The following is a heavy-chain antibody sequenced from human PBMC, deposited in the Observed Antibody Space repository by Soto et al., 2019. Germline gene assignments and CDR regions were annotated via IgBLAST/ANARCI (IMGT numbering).Heavy chain of an antibody. CDR1: GFTFSSYA. V-gene: IGHV3-23*01. Sequence: GGSLRLSCAASGFTFSSYAMSWVRQAPGKGLEWVSAISGSGGSTYYADSVKGRFTISRDNSKNTLYLQMNSLRAEDTAVYYCAKHYDSSGYYFNAFDIWGQGTMVTVSS. CDR3: AKHYDSSGYYFNAFDI. D-gene: IGHD3-22*01. J-gene: IGHJ3*02. CDR2: ISGSGGST.